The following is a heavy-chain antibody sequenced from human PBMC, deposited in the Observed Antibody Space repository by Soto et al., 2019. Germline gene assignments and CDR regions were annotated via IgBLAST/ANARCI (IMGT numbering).Heavy chain of an antibody. CDR3: AGTSYFDNSGSAN. CDR1: GGSISSDNYY. CDR2: IYYTGST. Sequence: SETLSLTCTVSGGSISSDNYYWSWIRQPPGKGLEWIGYIYYTGSTYYNPSLKSRVVISIDTSQNQFSLKLSSVTAADTAVYYCAGTSYFDNSGSANWGQGTLVTVSS. J-gene: IGHJ4*02. D-gene: IGHD3-22*01. V-gene: IGHV4-30-4*01.